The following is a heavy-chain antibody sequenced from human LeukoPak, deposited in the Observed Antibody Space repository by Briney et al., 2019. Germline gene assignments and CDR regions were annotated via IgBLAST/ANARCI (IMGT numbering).Heavy chain of an antibody. D-gene: IGHD3-22*01. Sequence: SETLSLTCTVSGGSISRYYWSWIRQPAGKGLEWIGRIYTSGSTNYNPSLKSRVTISVDKSKNQFSLKLSSVAAADTAVYYCASQYYYDSSGYRYWGQGTLVTVSS. V-gene: IGHV4-4*07. CDR1: GGSISRYY. CDR2: IYTSGST. CDR3: ASQYYYDSSGYRY. J-gene: IGHJ4*02.